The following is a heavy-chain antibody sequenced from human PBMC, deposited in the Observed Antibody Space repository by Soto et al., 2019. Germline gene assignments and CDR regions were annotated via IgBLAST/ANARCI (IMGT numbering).Heavy chain of an antibody. V-gene: IGHV3-33*01. CDR3: ARGSSGRSLGYYYGMDV. CDR1: GFTFSSYG. J-gene: IGHJ6*02. CDR2: IWYDGSNK. D-gene: IGHD6-19*01. Sequence: QVQLVESGGGVVQPGRSLRLSCAASGFTFSSYGMHWVRQAPGKGLEWVAVIWYDGSNKYYADSVKGRLTISRDNSKNTLYLQMHSLRAEDTAVYYCARGSSGRSLGYYYGMDVWGQGTTVTVSS.